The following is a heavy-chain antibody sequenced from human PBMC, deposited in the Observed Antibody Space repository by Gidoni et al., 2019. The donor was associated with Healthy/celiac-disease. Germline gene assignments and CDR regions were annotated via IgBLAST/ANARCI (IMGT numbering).Heavy chain of an antibody. CDR1: GWSCSGYD. CDR2: INHSGST. D-gene: IGHD3-10*01. CDR3: ARGFYGSGNYGMDV. V-gene: IGHV4-34*01. J-gene: IGHJ6*02. Sequence: QVQLQQWGAGLLKPSETLSLPCAVYGWSCSGYDWSWIRQSPGKGLEWIGEINHSGSTNYNPSLKSRVTISVDTSKNQFSLKLSSVTAADTAVYYCARGFYGSGNYGMDVWGQGTTVTVSS.